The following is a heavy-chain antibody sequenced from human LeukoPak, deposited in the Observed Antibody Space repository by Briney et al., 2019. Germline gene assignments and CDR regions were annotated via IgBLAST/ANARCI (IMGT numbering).Heavy chain of an antibody. CDR3: ARVKETAMGILDY. J-gene: IGHJ4*02. V-gene: IGHV4-59*01. D-gene: IGHD5-18*01. CDR1: GGSISSYY. Sequence: PSETLSLTCAVSGGSISSYYWTWIRQPPGKGLEWIGYIYCSGSTNYYPSLKSRVTISVDTSRNQFSLKLSSVSAADTAVYYCARVKETAMGILDYWGEGTLVTVSS. CDR2: IYCSGST.